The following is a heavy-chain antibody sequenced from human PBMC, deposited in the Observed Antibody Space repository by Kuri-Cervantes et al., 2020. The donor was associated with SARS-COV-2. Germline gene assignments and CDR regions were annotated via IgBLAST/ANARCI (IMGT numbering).Heavy chain of an antibody. V-gene: IGHV3-66*01. CDR1: GFTFSSYS. Sequence: GESLKISCAASGFTFSSYSMSWVRQAPGKGLEWVSVIYSGGSTYYADSVKGRFTISRDNSKNTLYLQMNSLRAEDTAVYYCARDLRDEQWGQGTLVTVSS. J-gene: IGHJ4*02. CDR3: ARDLRDEQ. D-gene: IGHD3-10*01. CDR2: IYSGGST.